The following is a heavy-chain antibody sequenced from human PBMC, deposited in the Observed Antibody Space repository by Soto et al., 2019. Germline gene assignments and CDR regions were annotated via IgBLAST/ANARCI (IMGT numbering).Heavy chain of an antibody. J-gene: IGHJ6*02. CDR3: ARVSGGLQSPYYYYGMDV. D-gene: IGHD4-4*01. CDR2: IWYDGSNK. Sequence: QVQLVESGGGVVQPGRSLRLSCAASGFTFSSYGMHWVRQAPGKGLEWVAVIWYDGSNKYYADSVKGRSTISRDNSKNTLYLQMNSLRAEDTAVYYCARVSGGLQSPYYYYGMDVWGQGTTVTVSS. CDR1: GFTFSSYG. V-gene: IGHV3-33*01.